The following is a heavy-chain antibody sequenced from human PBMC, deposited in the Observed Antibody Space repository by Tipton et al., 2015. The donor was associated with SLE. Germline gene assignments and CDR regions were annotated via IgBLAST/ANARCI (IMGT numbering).Heavy chain of an antibody. CDR3: ARGPAGGGSYGASCFDY. D-gene: IGHD1-26*01. CDR1: GGSISSYY. Sequence: TLSLTCTVSGGSISSYYWSWIRQPPGKGLEWIGSIYYSGSTYYNPSLKSRVTISVDTSKNQFSLKLSSVTAADTAVYYCARGPAGGGSYGASCFDYWGQGTLVTVSS. V-gene: IGHV4-59*12. CDR2: IYYSGST. J-gene: IGHJ4*02.